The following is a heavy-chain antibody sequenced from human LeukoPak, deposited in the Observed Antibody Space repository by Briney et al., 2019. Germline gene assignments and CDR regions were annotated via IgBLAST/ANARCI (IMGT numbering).Heavy chain of an antibody. V-gene: IGHV3-43*02. CDR1: GFTFDDYA. Sequence: GGSLRLSCAASGFTFDDYAMHWVRQAPGKGLGWVSLISGDGGSTYYAESVKGRFTISRDNSENSLYLQMNSLRTEDTALYYCAKDIQEQQLGFDYWGQGTLVTVSS. CDR2: ISGDGGST. D-gene: IGHD6-13*01. J-gene: IGHJ4*02. CDR3: AKDIQEQQLGFDY.